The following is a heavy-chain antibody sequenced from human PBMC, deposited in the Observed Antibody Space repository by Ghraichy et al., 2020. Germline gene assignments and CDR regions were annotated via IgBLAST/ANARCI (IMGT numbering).Heavy chain of an antibody. CDR2: ISSSSSYI. CDR1: GFTFSSYS. D-gene: IGHD4-17*01. J-gene: IGHJ5*02. Sequence: GGSLRLSCAASGFTFSSYSMNWVRQAPGKGLEWVSSISSSSSYIYYADSVKGRFTISRDNAKNSLYLQMNSLRVEDTAVYYCAREFPDWYGDYVGWFDPWGQGTLVTVSS. V-gene: IGHV3-21*01. CDR3: AREFPDWYGDYVGWFDP.